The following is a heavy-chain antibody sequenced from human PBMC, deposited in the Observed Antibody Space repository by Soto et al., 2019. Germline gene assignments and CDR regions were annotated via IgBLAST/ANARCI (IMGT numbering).Heavy chain of an antibody. J-gene: IGHJ6*02. D-gene: IGHD2-2*01. CDR3: ARHGSFWRYCSSTSCYYYGMDV. CDR2: IYYSGST. V-gene: IGHV4-39*01. CDR1: GGSISSSSYY. Sequence: QLQLQESGPGLVKPSETLSLTCTVSGGSISSSSYYWGWIRQPPGKGLEWIGSIYYSGSTYYNPSLKSRVTISVDTSKNQFSLKLSSVTAADTAVYYCARHGSFWRYCSSTSCYYYGMDVWGQGTTVTVSS.